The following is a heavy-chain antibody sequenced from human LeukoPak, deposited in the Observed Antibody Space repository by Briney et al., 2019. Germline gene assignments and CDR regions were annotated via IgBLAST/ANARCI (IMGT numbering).Heavy chain of an antibody. Sequence: ASVKVSCKVSGYTLTELSMHWVRQAPGKGLEWMGGFDPEDGETIYAQKFQGRATMTEDTSTDTAYMELSSLRSEDTAVYYCATRNYYDSSGYYLFDYWGQGTLVTVSS. CDR3: ATRNYYDSSGYYLFDY. CDR2: FDPEDGET. J-gene: IGHJ4*02. CDR1: GYTLTELS. V-gene: IGHV1-24*01. D-gene: IGHD3-22*01.